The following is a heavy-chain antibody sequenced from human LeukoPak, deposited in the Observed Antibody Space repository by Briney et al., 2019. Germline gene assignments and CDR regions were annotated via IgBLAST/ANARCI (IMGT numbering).Heavy chain of an antibody. J-gene: IGHJ5*02. CDR2: IYYSGST. D-gene: IGHD6-13*01. V-gene: IGHV4-31*03. CDR3: ARSGNVRQLVSYWFDP. CDR1: GGSISSGGYY. Sequence: PSETLSLTCTVSGGSISSGGYYWSWIRQHPGKGLEWIGYIYYSGSTYYNPSLKSRVTISVDTSNNQFSLKLSSVTAADTAVYYCARSGNVRQLVSYWFDPWGQGTLVTVSS.